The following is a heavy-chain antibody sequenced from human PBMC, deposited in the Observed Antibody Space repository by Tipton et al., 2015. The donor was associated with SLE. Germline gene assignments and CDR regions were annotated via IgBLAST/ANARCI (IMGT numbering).Heavy chain of an antibody. CDR3: ARVCSSGYPYYYYYYMDV. CDR1: VGSISSSSYY. Sequence: TLSLTCTVSVGSISSSSYYWGWIRQPPGKGLGWIGCIYYSGSTYYNPSLKSRGTISVDTSKNQFSLKLSSVTAADTAVYYCARVCSSGYPYYYYYYMDVWGKGTTVTVSS. CDR2: IYYSGST. D-gene: IGHD3-22*01. J-gene: IGHJ6*03. V-gene: IGHV4-39*01.